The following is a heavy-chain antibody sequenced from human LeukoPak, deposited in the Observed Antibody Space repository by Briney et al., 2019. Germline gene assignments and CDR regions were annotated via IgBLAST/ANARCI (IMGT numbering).Heavy chain of an antibody. CDR2: IDPSDSYT. J-gene: IGHJ4*02. D-gene: IGHD4-17*01. CDR3: ARDRNVYGDYEDH. V-gene: IGHV5-10-1*01. Sequence: GESLKISCKGSGYSFTSYWISWVRQMPGKGLEWMGRIDPSDSYTNYSPSFQGHATISADKSISTAYLQWSSLKASDTAMYYCARDRNVYGDYEDHWGQGTLVTVSS. CDR1: GYSFTSYW.